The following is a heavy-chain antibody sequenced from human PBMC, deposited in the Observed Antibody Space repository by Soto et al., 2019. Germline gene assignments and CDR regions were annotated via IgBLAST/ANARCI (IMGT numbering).Heavy chain of an antibody. CDR2: MSYSGST. CDR1: GGSISSYY. J-gene: IGHJ6*02. V-gene: IGHV4-59*01. CDR3: ASLWPNSVSGSYSLRMDV. Sequence: SETLSLTCSVSGGSISSYYWSWIRQPPGKGLEWIGYMSYSGSTNYNPSLRSRVTISVDTSKKFSLKLRSVTAADTAVYYCASLWPNSVSGSYSLRMDVWCQGTTVTVSS. D-gene: IGHD3-10*01.